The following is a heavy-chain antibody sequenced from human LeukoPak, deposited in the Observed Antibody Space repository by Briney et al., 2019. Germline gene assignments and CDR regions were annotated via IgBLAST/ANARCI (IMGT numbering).Heavy chain of an antibody. V-gene: IGHV3-21*01. CDR2: ISSSSSYI. J-gene: IGHJ4*02. CDR3: ARSTVVMGTDY. CDR1: GFTFSSYS. Sequence: GGSLRLACAASGFTFSSYSMNWVSQAPGKGLEWVSSISSSSSYIYYADSVKGRFTISRDNAKNSLYLQMNSLRAEDTAVYYCARSTVVMGTDYWGQGTLVTVSS. D-gene: IGHD4-23*01.